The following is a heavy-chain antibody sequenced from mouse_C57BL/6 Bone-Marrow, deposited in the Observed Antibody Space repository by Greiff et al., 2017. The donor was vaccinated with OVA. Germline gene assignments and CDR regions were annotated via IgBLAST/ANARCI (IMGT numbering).Heavy chain of an antibody. J-gene: IGHJ2*01. Sequence: VQLVESGGGLVKPGGSLKLSCAASGFTFSDYGMHWVRQAPEKGLEWVAYISSGSSTIYYADTVKGRFTISRDNAKNTLFLQMTRLRSEDTAMYYCARGYYGSRYVPVFDYWGQGTTLTVSS. CDR2: ISSGSSTI. CDR3: ARGYYGSRYVPVFDY. V-gene: IGHV5-17*01. D-gene: IGHD1-1*01. CDR1: GFTFSDYG.